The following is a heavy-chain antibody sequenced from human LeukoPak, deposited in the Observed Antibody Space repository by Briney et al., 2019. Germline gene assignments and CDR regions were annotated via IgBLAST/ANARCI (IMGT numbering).Heavy chain of an antibody. CDR3: VKQVYGETGYFDS. CDR1: GFVFISYG. Sequence: PGGSLRLSCAASGFVFISYGMHWVRQAPGKGLEWVAFIRFDGSNEYYADSVKGGFTISRDNSKSTLYLQTTSLRVADTDLYYCVKQVYGETGYFDSWGRGTLVTVSS. D-gene: IGHD5/OR15-5a*01. J-gene: IGHJ4*02. V-gene: IGHV3-30*02. CDR2: IRFDGSNE.